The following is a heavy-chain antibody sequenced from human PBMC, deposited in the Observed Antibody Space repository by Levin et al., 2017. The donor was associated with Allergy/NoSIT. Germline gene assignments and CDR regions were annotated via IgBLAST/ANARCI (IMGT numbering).Heavy chain of an antibody. Sequence: GGSLRLSCAASEFPSSNYAMSWVRQAPGKGLEWVSTIRANGDSTYYADSVKGRFTLSRDSSKNTLYLRMNSLRAEDTAVYYCSKAFGNSYGYWDYWGQGTLVTVSS. CDR3: SKAFGNSYGYWDY. J-gene: IGHJ4*02. CDR1: EFPSSNYA. D-gene: IGHD5-18*01. V-gene: IGHV3-23*01. CDR2: IRANGDST.